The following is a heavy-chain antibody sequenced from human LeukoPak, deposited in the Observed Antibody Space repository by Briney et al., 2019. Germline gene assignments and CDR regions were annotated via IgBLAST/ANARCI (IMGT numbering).Heavy chain of an antibody. V-gene: IGHV4-34*01. D-gene: IGHD5-18*01. CDR3: ARGRGYSYGFTAFDI. CDR1: GFTFSDYW. J-gene: IGHJ3*02. CDR2: INHSGST. Sequence: GSLRLSCAASGFTFSDYWMTWVRQAPGKGLEWIGEINHSGSTNYNPSLKSRVTISVDTSKNQFSLKLSSVTAADTAVYYCARGRGYSYGFTAFDIWGQGTMVTVSS.